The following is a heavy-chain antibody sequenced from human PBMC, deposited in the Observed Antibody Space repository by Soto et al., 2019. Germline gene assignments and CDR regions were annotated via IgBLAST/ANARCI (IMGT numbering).Heavy chain of an antibody. CDR3: GRGPSPRAPEGGHPYYYAMDV. CDR2: MNPINGAT. Sequence: ASVKVSCKTSGYDFTAYDINWVRQASGQGLEWMGWMNPINGATGSARRFQGRVSMTRNTATGTAYLELTSLRSDDTGVYYCGRGPSPRAPEGGHPYYYAMDVWGQGTTVTVSS. J-gene: IGHJ6*02. CDR1: GYDFTAYD. V-gene: IGHV1-8*02. D-gene: IGHD2-15*01.